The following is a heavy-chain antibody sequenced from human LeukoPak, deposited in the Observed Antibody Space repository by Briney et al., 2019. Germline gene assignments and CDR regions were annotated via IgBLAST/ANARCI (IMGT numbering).Heavy chain of an antibody. Sequence: SETLSLTCAVYGGSFSGYYWSWIRQPPGKGLEWIGGINHSGSTNYNPSLKSRVTISVDTSKNQFSLKLSSVTAADTAVYYCALVVSADDAFDIWGQGTMVTVSS. CDR2: INHSGST. CDR1: GGSFSGYY. D-gene: IGHD3-22*01. CDR3: ALVVSADDAFDI. J-gene: IGHJ3*02. V-gene: IGHV4-34*01.